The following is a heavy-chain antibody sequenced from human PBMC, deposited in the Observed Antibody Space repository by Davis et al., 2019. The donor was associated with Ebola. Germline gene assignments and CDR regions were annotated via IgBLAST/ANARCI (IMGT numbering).Heavy chain of an antibody. J-gene: IGHJ4*02. Sequence: SVKVSCKASGGTLSRYGIRWVRQAPGQGLEWMGGIIPIFGTANYAQKFQGRLTISADESTSTAYMELSSLISEDTALYYCATHWVGGWNDPFDYWGQGTLVTVSS. V-gene: IGHV1-69*13. CDR2: IIPIFGTA. CDR1: GGTLSRYG. D-gene: IGHD1-1*01. CDR3: ATHWVGGWNDPFDY.